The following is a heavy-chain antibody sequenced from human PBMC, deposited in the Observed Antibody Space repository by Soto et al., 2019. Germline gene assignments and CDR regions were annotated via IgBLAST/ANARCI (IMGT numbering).Heavy chain of an antibody. J-gene: IGHJ5*02. CDR2: IYYSGST. D-gene: IGHD3-3*01. V-gene: IGHV4-59*01. CDR1: GGSISSYY. Sequence: PSETLSLTCTVSGGSISSYYWSWIRQPPGKGLEWIGYIYYSGSTNYNPSLKSRVTISVDTSKNQFSLKLSSVTAADTAVYYCARSGDFWSGYPDNWFDPWGQGTLVTVS. CDR3: ARSGDFWSGYPDNWFDP.